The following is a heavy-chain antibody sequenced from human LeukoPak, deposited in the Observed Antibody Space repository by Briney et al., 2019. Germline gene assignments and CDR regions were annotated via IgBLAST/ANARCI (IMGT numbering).Heavy chain of an antibody. CDR1: GFTSSSNW. CDR2: IKQDGSER. D-gene: IGHD6-19*01. CDR3: ARVSGSGRADY. Sequence: PGGSLRLSCAASGFTSSSNWMSWVRQAPGKGLEGVASIKQDGSERHYAGSVTGRFTISRDNAKNSLYLQMNSLRAEDTAVYFCARVSGSGRADYWGQGTLVTVSS. V-gene: IGHV3-7*05. J-gene: IGHJ4*02.